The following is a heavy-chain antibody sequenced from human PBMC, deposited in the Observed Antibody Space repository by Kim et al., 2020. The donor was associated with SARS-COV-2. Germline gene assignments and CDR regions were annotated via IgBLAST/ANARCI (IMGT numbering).Heavy chain of an antibody. CDR3: AREGCSRTSCYAGEYYYYYGMDV. J-gene: IGHJ6*02. CDR1: GYIFTSYA. CDR2: INTHTGNP. D-gene: IGHD2-2*01. V-gene: IGHV7-4-1*02. Sequence: ASVKVSCKASGYIFTSYAMNWVRQAPGQGLEWMGWINTHTGNPTYAQGFTGRFVFSLDTSVSTTYLQISSLKAEDTAVYYCAREGCSRTSCYAGEYYYYYGMDVWGQGTAVTVSS.